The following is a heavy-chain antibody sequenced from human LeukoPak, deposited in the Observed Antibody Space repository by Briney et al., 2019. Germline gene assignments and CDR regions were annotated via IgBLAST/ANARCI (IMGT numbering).Heavy chain of an antibody. CDR1: GGSISSSSYY. V-gene: IGHV4-39*07. D-gene: IGHD1-14*01. J-gene: IGHJ4*02. CDR3: AREEPDSSSDY. CDR2: IYYSGST. Sequence: SETLSLTCTVSGGSISSSSYYWGWIRQPPGKGLEWIGSIYYSGSTYYNPSLKSRVTISVDTSKNQFSLKLSSVTAADTAVYYCAREEPDSSSDYWGQGTPVTVSS.